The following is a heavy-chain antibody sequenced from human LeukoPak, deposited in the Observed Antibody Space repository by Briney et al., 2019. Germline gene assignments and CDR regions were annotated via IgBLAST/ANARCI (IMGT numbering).Heavy chain of an antibody. CDR1: GFTFSSYS. D-gene: IGHD6-13*01. J-gene: IGHJ5*02. Sequence: GGSLRLSCAASGFTFSSYSMNWVRQAPGKGLEWVSSVKGRFTISRDNAKNSLYLQMNSLRTEDTALYYCAKDSVGSIVAALSWGQGTLVTVSS. CDR3: AKDSVGSIVAALS. V-gene: IGHV3-48*04.